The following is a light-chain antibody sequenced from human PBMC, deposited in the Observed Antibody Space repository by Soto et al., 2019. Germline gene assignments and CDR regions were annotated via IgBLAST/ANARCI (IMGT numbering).Light chain of an antibody. CDR3: LLYYGGAQLV. Sequence: QAVVTQEPSLTVSPGGTVTLTCASSTGAVTSSYYPNWFQQKPGQAPRPLIYSATNKHSWTPARFSGSLIGGKAALTLSGVHPEDEAEYYCLLYYGGAQLVFGGRTKVTVL. J-gene: IGLJ2*01. CDR2: SAT. CDR1: TGAVTSSYY. V-gene: IGLV7-43*01.